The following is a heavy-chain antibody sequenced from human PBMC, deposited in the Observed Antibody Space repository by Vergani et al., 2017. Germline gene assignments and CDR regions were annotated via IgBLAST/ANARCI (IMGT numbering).Heavy chain of an antibody. D-gene: IGHD6-19*01. CDR3: AREMAVAGMDY. CDR2: ISYDGSNK. Sequence: QVQLVESGGGVVQPGRSLRLSCAASGFTFSSYAMHWVRQAPGKGLEWVAVISYDGSNKYYADSVKGRFTISRDNSKNTRYLQMNSLRAEDTAVYYCAREMAVAGMDYWGQGTLVTVSS. J-gene: IGHJ4*02. V-gene: IGHV3-30-3*01. CDR1: GFTFSSYA.